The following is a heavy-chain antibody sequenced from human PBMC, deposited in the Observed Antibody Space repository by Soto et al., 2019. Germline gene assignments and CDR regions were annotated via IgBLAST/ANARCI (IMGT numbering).Heavy chain of an antibody. V-gene: IGHV1-18*01. J-gene: IGHJ5*02. CDR1: GGTFSSYA. Sequence: ASVKVSCKASGGTFSSYAISWVRQAPGQGLEWMGWISAYNGNTNYAQKLQGRVTMTTDTSTSTAYMELRSLRSDDTAVYYCARIWTYYDFWSRVPWGQGTLVTVSS. CDR3: ARIWTYYDFWSRVP. D-gene: IGHD3-3*01. CDR2: ISAYNGNT.